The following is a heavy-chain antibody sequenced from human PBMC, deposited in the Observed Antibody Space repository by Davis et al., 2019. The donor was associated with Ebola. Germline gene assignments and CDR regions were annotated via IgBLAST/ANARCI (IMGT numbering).Heavy chain of an antibody. CDR1: GFTFSSYA. V-gene: IGHV3-23*01. Sequence: GESLKISCAASGFTFSSYAMSWVRQAPGKGLEWVSDISGSGGSTYYADSVKGRFTISRDNSKNTLYLQMNSLRAEDTAVYYCASPEEWPHDYWGQGTLVTVSS. D-gene: IGHD3-3*01. CDR2: ISGSGGST. J-gene: IGHJ4*02. CDR3: ASPEEWPHDY.